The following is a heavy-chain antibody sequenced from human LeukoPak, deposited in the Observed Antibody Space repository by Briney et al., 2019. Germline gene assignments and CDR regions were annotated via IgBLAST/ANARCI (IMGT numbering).Heavy chain of an antibody. V-gene: IGHV1-69*05. CDR1: GGTFSSSA. J-gene: IGHJ6*03. Sequence: SVKVSCKASGGTFSSSAISWVRQAPGQGLEWMGGIIPIFGTANYAQKFQGRVTISTDESTSTAYMELSSLRSEDTAVYYCARGNRDFRSGYPYYYYYMDVWGKGTTVTVSS. D-gene: IGHD3-3*01. CDR2: IIPIFGTA. CDR3: ARGNRDFRSGYPYYYYYMDV.